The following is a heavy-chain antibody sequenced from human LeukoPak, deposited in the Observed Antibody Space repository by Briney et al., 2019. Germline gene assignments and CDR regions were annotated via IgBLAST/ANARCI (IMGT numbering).Heavy chain of an antibody. V-gene: IGHV3-48*03. J-gene: IGHJ4*02. CDR2: ISSSGSTI. CDR3: ARDDTVIHFDY. D-gene: IGHD3-16*02. Sequence: GGSLRLSCAACGFTFSSYEMIWVRQAPGKGLEWVSYISSSGSTIYYADSVKGRFTISRDNAKNSLYLQMNSLRAEDTAVYYCARDDTVIHFDYWGQGTLVTVSS. CDR1: GFTFSSYE.